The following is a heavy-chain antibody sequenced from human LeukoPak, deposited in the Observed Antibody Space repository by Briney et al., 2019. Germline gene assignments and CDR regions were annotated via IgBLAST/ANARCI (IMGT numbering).Heavy chain of an antibody. CDR3: ARDWSGSSGWWAGYYYYGMDV. CDR1: GFTFSDYY. Sequence: QAGGSLRLSCAASGFTFSDYYMSWVRQAPGKGLEWVSVIYSGGSTYYADSVKGRFTISRDNSKNTLYLQMNSLRAEDTAVYYCARDWSGSSGWWAGYYYYGMDVWGQGTTVTVSS. D-gene: IGHD6-19*01. V-gene: IGHV3-66*01. CDR2: IYSGGST. J-gene: IGHJ6*02.